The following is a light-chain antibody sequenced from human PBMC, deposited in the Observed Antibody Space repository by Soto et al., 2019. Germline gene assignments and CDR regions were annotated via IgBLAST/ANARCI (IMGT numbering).Light chain of an antibody. J-gene: IGKJ5*01. Sequence: DIQMTQSPSSLSASVGDRVTITCRASQGISNYLAWYQQKPGKVPKLLIYAASTLQSGVPSRFSGSGSGTDFTLTISSLQPEDVATYYCQKYNSAPLVTFGQGTRWRLN. V-gene: IGKV1-27*01. CDR2: AAS. CDR1: QGISNY. CDR3: QKYNSAPLVT.